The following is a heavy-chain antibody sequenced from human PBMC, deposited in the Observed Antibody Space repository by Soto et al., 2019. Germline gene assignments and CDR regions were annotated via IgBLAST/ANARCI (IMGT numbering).Heavy chain of an antibody. CDR1: GYTFTGYH. J-gene: IGHJ6*02. Sequence: GASVKVSCKASGYTFTGYHMHWVRQAPGQGLEWMGWINPNSGGTNYAQKFQGWVTMTRDTSISTAYMELSRLRSDDTAVYYCARTVAENSYGMDVWGQGTTVTVSS. D-gene: IGHD6-19*01. CDR2: INPNSGGT. CDR3: ARTVAENSYGMDV. V-gene: IGHV1-2*04.